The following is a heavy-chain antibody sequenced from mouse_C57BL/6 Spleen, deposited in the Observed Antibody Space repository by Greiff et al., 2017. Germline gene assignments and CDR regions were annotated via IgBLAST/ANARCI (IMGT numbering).Heavy chain of an antibody. D-gene: IGHD2-4*01. CDR3: ARSSYYDYDRSFAY. CDR1: GYTFTSYW. J-gene: IGHJ3*01. V-gene: IGHV1-55*01. Sequence: QVHVKQPGAELVKPGASVKMSCKASGYTFTSYWITWVKQRPGQGLEWIGDIYPGSGSTNYNEKFKSKATLTVDTSSSTAYMQLSSLTSEDSAVYYCARSSYYDYDRSFAYWGQGTLVTVSA. CDR2: IYPGSGST.